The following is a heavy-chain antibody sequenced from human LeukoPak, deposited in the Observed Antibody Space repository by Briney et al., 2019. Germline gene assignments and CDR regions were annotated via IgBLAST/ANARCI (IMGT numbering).Heavy chain of an antibody. CDR2: IKQDGSEK. J-gene: IGHJ4*02. CDR1: GFTFSSYW. Sequence: GGSLRLSCAASGFTFSSYWMSWVRQAPGKGLEWVANIKQDGSEKYYVDSVKGRFTISRDNAKNSLYLQMNSLRAEDTAVYYCVRNSGSGHPYYFDSWGQGILVTVSS. V-gene: IGHV3-7*01. CDR3: VRNSGSGHPYYFDS. D-gene: IGHD1-26*01.